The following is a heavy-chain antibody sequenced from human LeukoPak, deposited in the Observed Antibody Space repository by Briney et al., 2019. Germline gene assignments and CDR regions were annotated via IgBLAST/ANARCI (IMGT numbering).Heavy chain of an antibody. J-gene: IGHJ6*04. CDR3: AELGITMIGGV. CDR1: GFTFSTYG. V-gene: IGHV3-30*02. Sequence: GGSLRLSCAASGFTFSTYGMHWVRQAPGKGLEWVAFIQYDGSNKYHADSVKGRFTISRDNAKNSLYLQMNSLRAEDTAVYYCAELGITMIGGVWGKGTTVTISS. D-gene: IGHD3-10*02. CDR2: IQYDGSNK.